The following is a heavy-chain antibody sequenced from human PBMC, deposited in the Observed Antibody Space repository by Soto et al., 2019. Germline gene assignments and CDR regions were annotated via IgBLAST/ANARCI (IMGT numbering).Heavy chain of an antibody. CDR3: VRAWNAKSYGYFG. D-gene: IGHD3-16*01. J-gene: IGHJ4*02. Sequence: EVQVVASGGGLVQPGGSLRLSCAVSGLTFTTYNFNWVRQAPGKGLEWIAFINPGSTTRHYADSVKGRFTVSRDNAKNSVYLQMNSLTDADTAVYYCVRAWNAKSYGYFGWGQGNLVTVS. V-gene: IGHV3-48*02. CDR2: INPGSTTR. CDR1: GLTFTTYN.